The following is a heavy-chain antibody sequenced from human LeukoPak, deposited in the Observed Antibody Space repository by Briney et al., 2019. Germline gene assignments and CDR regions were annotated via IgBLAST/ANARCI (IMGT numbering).Heavy chain of an antibody. D-gene: IGHD4-11*01. CDR1: GYTFTSYG. CDR3: ARVPDRESDYSNYDWFDP. J-gene: IGHJ5*02. Sequence: ASVKVSCKASGYTFTSYGISWVRQAPGQGLEWMGWISAYNGNTNYAQKLQGRVTMTTDTSTSTAYMELRSLRSDDTAVYYCARVPDRESDYSNYDWFDPWGQGTLVTVSS. CDR2: ISAYNGNT. V-gene: IGHV1-18*01.